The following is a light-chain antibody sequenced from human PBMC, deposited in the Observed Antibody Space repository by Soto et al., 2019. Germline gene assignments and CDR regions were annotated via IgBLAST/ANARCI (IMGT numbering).Light chain of an antibody. J-gene: IGLJ1*01. CDR3: SSYAGTDNFYV. CDR2: EVS. V-gene: IGLV2-8*02. Sequence: SERTQPASASRSPGQSLRISSTGTSSDVGGYNYVSWYQQYPGKAPKLMIYEVSKRPSGVPDRFSGSKSANTASLTVSGLQAEDEADYYCSSYAGTDNFYVFGTGTKVTVL. CDR1: SSDVGGYNY.